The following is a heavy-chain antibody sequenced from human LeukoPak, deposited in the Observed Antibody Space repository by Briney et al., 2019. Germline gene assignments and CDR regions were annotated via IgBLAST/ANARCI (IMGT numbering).Heavy chain of an antibody. CDR2: ISAYNGNT. Sequence: GASVKVSCKASGYTFTSYGISWVRQAPGQGLEWMGWISAYNGNTNYAQKLQGRVTMTTDTSTSTAYMELRGLRSDDTAVYYCFLIAAAGTPVNWFDPWGQGTLVTVSS. CDR3: FLIAAAGTPVNWFDP. J-gene: IGHJ5*02. D-gene: IGHD6-13*01. V-gene: IGHV1-18*01. CDR1: GYTFTSYG.